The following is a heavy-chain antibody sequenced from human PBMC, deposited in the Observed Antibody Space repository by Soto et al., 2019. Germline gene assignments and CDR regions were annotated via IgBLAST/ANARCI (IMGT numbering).Heavy chain of an antibody. V-gene: IGHV1-69*13. J-gene: IGHJ6*02. CDR3: ARDLDYYGSGSHYYYGMGV. CDR2: IVPIYGTR. D-gene: IGHD3-10*01. CDR1: GGTFSRYA. Sequence: SVKVSCTASGGTFSRYAFSWVRQAPGQGLEWMGGIVPIYGTRGFAQKFQGRLTITADEPTRTAYMELSSLRSEDTAVYYCARDLDYYGSGSHYYYGMGVWGQGTTVTVSS.